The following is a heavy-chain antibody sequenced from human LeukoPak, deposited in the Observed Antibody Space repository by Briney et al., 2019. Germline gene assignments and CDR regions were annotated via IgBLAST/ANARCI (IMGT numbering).Heavy chain of an antibody. CDR2: IYYSGST. CDR3: ARGGNYYGDYSSP. J-gene: IGHJ5*02. CDR1: GGSISSYY. Sequence: SETLSLTCTVSGGSISSYYWSWIRQPPGKGLEWIGYIYYSGSTNYNPSLKSRVTISVDTSKNQFSLKLSSVTAADTAVYYCARGGNYYGDYSSPWGQGTLVTVSS. V-gene: IGHV4-59*01. D-gene: IGHD4-17*01.